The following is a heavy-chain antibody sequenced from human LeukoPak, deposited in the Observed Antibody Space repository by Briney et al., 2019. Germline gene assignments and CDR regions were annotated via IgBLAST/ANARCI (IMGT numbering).Heavy chain of an antibody. D-gene: IGHD3-10*01. J-gene: IGHJ4*02. CDR3: ARTYYYGSGKQFDY. V-gene: IGHV3-74*01. CDR1: GFTFTTHW. CDR2: IKPDGSDT. Sequence: GGSLRLSCGASGFTFTTHWIHWVRQAPGKGLVWVSRIKPDGSDTNYADSVKGRFTISRDNAKNTVYLQMNSLRAEDTAVYYCARTYYYGSGKQFDYWGQGTLVTVSS.